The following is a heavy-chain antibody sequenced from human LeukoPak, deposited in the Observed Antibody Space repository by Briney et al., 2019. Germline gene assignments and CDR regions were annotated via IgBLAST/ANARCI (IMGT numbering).Heavy chain of an antibody. Sequence: GGSLRLSCVASGFAFSAYALSWVRHTPGKGLEWVSTGSGSGGRTFYADSVKVRFTISRDNSEKTVSLQMNSLRVDDTAVYYCAKGGAAMTDAPHGDVVTTTLDGFDIWGQGSMVTVSS. V-gene: IGHV3-23*01. CDR1: GFAFSAYA. J-gene: IGHJ3*02. CDR3: AKGGAAMTDAPHGDVVTTTLDGFDI. D-gene: IGHD2-21*02. CDR2: GSGSGGRT.